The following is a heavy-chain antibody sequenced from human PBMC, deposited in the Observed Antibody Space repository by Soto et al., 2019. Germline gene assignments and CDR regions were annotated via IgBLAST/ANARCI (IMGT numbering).Heavy chain of an antibody. CDR3: AREVGSGSYYLFDY. Sequence: SETLSLTCTVSGGSLINYYWSWIRQPPGKGLEWIGYIYYSGSTNYNPSLKSRVTISADTSKNQFSLKLSSVTAADTAVYYCAREVGSGSYYLFDYWGQGTLVTVSS. CDR2: IYYSGST. J-gene: IGHJ4*02. CDR1: GGSLINYY. D-gene: IGHD3-10*01. V-gene: IGHV4-59*01.